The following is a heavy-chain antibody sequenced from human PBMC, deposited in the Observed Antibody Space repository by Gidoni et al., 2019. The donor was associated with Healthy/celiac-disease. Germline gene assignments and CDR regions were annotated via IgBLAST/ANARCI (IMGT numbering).Heavy chain of an antibody. CDR3: ARALRADQLPSSAPSYYMDV. J-gene: IGHJ6*03. CDR1: GSTFTSYG. CDR2: ISAYNGNT. D-gene: IGHD2-2*01. Sequence: QVQLVQSGAEVTKPGASVTVSCKASGSTFTSYGISWVRQAPGQGLAWMGWISAYNGNTNYAQKLQGRVTMTTDTSTSTAYMELRSLRSDDTAVYYCARALRADQLPSSAPSYYMDVWGKGTTVTVSS. V-gene: IGHV1-18*01.